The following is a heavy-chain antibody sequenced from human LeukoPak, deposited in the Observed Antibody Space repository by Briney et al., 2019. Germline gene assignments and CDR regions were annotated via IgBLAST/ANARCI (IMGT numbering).Heavy chain of an antibody. CDR1: GGSFSGYY. CDR3: ASGLRIPRRQEKSSPVLYCYYGMDV. V-gene: IGHV4-34*01. CDR2: INHSGST. J-gene: IGHJ6*02. D-gene: IGHD2-15*01. Sequence: SETLSLTCAVYGGSFSGYYWSWIRQPPGKGLEWIGEINHSGSTNYNPSLKSRVTISVDTSKNQFSLKLSSVTAADTAVYYCASGLRIPRRQEKSSPVLYCYYGMDVWGQGTTVTVSS.